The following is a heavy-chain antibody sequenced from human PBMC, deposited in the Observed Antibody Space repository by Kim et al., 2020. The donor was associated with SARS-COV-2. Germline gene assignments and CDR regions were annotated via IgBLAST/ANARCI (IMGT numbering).Heavy chain of an antibody. CDR3: ARPRGGEAFDI. J-gene: IGHJ3*02. CDR2: T. Sequence: THYHPPLKSRVTISVDTSKNQFSLTLSSVTAADTAVYYCARPRGGEAFDIWGQGTMVTVSS. D-gene: IGHD3-10*01. V-gene: IGHV4-39*07.